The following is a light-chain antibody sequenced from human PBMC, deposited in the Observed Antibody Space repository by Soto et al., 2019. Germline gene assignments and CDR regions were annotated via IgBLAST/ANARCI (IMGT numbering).Light chain of an antibody. CDR3: QQYNNWPLA. V-gene: IGKV3-20*01. CDR2: GAS. J-gene: IGKJ1*01. CDR1: QSVKNNY. Sequence: EIVLTHSPGTLSLSPGERATLSGSASQSVKNNYLAWYQQRPGQAPRLLIDGASSRAAGIPDRFIGSGSGTDFTLTISRLEPEDFAVYYCQQYNNWPLAFGQGTKVDIK.